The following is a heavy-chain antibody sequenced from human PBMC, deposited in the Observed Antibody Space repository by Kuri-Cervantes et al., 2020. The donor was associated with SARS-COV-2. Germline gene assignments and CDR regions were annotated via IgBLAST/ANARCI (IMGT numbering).Heavy chain of an antibody. J-gene: IGHJ6*02. CDR3: AREVSLMDGYSGYDSLGGGMDV. D-gene: IGHD5-12*01. CDR2: INPSGGST. V-gene: IGHV1-46*01. Sequence: ASVKVSCKASGYTFTGYYMHWVRQAPGQGLEWMGIINPSGGSTSYAQKLQGRVTMTRDTSTSTVYMELSSLRSEDTAVYYCAREVSLMDGYSGYDSLGGGMDVWGQGTTVTVSS. CDR1: GYTFTGYY.